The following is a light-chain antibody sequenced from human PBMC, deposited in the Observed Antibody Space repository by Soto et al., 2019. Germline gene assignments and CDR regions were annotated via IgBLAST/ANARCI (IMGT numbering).Light chain of an antibody. CDR1: QTFRDNY. CDR2: GAS. Sequence: EIVLTQSPGALSLSPGERATLSCRASQTFRDNYLAWYQQKPGQAPRLLIYGASTRATAIPDRFSGSGSGRDLTLTISRLEPEDFAVYYCQQYGGSPRFSFGGGTKVEIK. V-gene: IGKV3-20*01. J-gene: IGKJ4*01. CDR3: QQYGGSPRFS.